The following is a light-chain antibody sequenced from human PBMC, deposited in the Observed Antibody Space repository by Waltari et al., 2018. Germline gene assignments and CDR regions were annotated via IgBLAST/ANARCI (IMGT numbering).Light chain of an antibody. V-gene: IGLV3-21*02. CDR1: NIGGSS. J-gene: IGLJ3*02. CDR2: LNS. Sequence: SSVLTPAPSVSVAPGQTATITGGGDNIGGSSVHWYPQRPGRAPVLAVYLNSDRPSGIPDRVSGSKSGNAATLTISRVEAGDEADYYCHVWDGKTVMFGGGTKLTVL. CDR3: HVWDGKTVM.